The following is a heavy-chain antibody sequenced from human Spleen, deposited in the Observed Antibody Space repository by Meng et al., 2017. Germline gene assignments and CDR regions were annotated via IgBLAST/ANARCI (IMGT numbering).Heavy chain of an antibody. D-gene: IGHD5-12*01. CDR1: GGPFSGYF. V-gene: IGHV4-34*01. Sequence: QVHLVTGGAGLVDPLQTLSLTCLGSGGPFSGYFWSWIRQPPGKGLEWIGEINHSGSTSYNPSLKSRVTISVDTSKNHFYLKLSSVTAADTAVYYCARSQGPYSGYDLNYWGQGSLVTVSS. CDR3: ARSQGPYSGYDLNY. J-gene: IGHJ4*02. CDR2: INHSGST.